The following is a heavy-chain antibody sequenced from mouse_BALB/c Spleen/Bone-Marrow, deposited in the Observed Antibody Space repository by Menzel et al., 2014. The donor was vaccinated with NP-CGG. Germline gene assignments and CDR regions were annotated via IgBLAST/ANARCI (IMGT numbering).Heavy chain of an antibody. CDR3: ARVLRLRDAMDY. J-gene: IGHJ4*01. D-gene: IGHD1-2*01. Sequence: LQESGPGLVAPSQSLSITCTVSGFSLTIYGVHWVRQPPGKGLEWLGVIWAGGITNYNSALMSRLNISKDNSKNQVFLNVNSLQTDGTAMYYCARVLRLRDAMDYWGQGTSVTVSS. CDR1: GFSLTIYG. CDR2: IWAGGIT. V-gene: IGHV2-9*02.